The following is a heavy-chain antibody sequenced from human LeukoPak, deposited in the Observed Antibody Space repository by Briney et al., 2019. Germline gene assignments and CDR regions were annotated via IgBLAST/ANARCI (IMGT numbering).Heavy chain of an antibody. CDR1: GFTFSSYG. CDR2: ISYDGSNK. J-gene: IGHJ4*02. Sequence: PGRSLRLSCAASGFTFSSYGMHWVRQAPGKGLEWVAVISYDGSNKYYADSVKGRFTISRDNSKNTLYLQMNSLRAEDTAVCYCAKDYQLVLDYWGQGTLVTVSS. CDR3: AKDYQLVLDY. V-gene: IGHV3-30*18. D-gene: IGHD6-13*01.